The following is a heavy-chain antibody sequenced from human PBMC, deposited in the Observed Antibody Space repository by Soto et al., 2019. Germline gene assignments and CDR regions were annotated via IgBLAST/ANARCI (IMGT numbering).Heavy chain of an antibody. CDR2: INPNNGVT. CDR1: GYTFTGYY. Sequence: ASVKVSCKASGYTFTGYYIHWVRQAPGQGLEWMGWINPNNGVTHYVQDFQGRVTMTRDTSITTVYMELSRLRSDDTAVFYCARGNSGDDDEFDYWGQGTLVTVPS. D-gene: IGHD5-12*01. CDR3: ARGNSGDDDEFDY. J-gene: IGHJ4*02. V-gene: IGHV1-2*02.